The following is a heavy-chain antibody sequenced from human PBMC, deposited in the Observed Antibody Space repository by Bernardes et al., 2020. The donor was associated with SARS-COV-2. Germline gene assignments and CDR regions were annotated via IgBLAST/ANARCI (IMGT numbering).Heavy chain of an antibody. CDR3: ARHWLDFWSGRPGEADY. V-gene: IGHV4-59*08. CDR2: IYYSGST. D-gene: IGHD3-3*01. J-gene: IGHJ4*02. CDR1: GGSISSYY. Sequence: SETLSLTCTVSGGSISSYYWSWIRQPPGKGLEWIGYIYYSGSTNYNPSLKSRVTISVDTSKNQFSLKLSSVTAADTAVYYCARHWLDFWSGRPGEADYWGQGTLVTVSS.